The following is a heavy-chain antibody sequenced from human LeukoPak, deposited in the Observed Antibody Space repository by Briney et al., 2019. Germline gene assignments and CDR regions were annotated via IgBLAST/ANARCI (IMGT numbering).Heavy chain of an antibody. Sequence: GGSQRLSCAASGFTFSSYWMSWVRQAPGKGLEWVANIKQDGSEKYYVDSVKGRSTISRDNAKNSLYLQMNSLRAEDTAVYYCARDETDYSSGYWFDPWGQGTLVTVSS. V-gene: IGHV3-7*01. CDR1: GFTFSSYW. J-gene: IGHJ5*02. CDR3: ARDETDYSSGYWFDP. CDR2: IKQDGSEK. D-gene: IGHD6-19*01.